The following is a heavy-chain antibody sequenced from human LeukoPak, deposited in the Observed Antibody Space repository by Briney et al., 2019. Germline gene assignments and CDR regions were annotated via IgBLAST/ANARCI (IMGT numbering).Heavy chain of an antibody. CDR1: GFTVSSNY. CDR3: ARGYYDYVWGSPYGMDV. V-gene: IGHV3-11*01. J-gene: IGHJ6*02. D-gene: IGHD3-16*01. Sequence: GGSLRLSCAASGFTVSSNYMSWIRQAPGKGLEWVSYISSSGSTIYYADSVKGRFTISRDNAKNSLYLQMNSLRAEDTAVYYCARGYYDYVWGSPYGMDVWGQGTTVTVSS. CDR2: ISSSGSTI.